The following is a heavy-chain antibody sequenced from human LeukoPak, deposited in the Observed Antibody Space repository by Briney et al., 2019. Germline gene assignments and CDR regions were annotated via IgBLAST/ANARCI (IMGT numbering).Heavy chain of an antibody. CDR1: GYSFISYG. CDR3: ARGGSGGYIDP. Sequence: GASVKVSCKASGYSFISYGITWVRQAPGQGLEYMGWISAYNGNTNYAQNFQGRVTMTTDTSTSTAYMELRSLRSDDTAVYYCARGGSGGYIDPWGQGTLVTVSS. J-gene: IGHJ5*02. D-gene: IGHD1-26*01. CDR2: ISAYNGNT. V-gene: IGHV1-18*01.